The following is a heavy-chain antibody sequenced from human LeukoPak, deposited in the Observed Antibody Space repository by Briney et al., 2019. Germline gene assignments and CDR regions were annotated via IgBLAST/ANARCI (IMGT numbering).Heavy chain of an antibody. J-gene: IGHJ6*02. D-gene: IGHD2-15*01. CDR3: ARLGCSGGYCYNGMDV. V-gene: IGHV5-51*01. CDR2: IYPGDSDL. CDR1: GYSFTTYW. Sequence: GESPKISCKASGYSFTTYWIAWVRQMPGNGLEWMGIIYPGDSDLRYSPSFQGQVTISADKSISTAYLQWSSLRASDTAMYYCARLGCSGGYCYNGMDVWGQGTTVTVSS.